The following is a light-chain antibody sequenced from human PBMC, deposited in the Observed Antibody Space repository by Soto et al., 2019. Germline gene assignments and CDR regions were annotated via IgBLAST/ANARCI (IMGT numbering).Light chain of an antibody. CDR1: NSNIGSKT. CDR2: SNN. J-gene: IGLJ3*02. CDR3: AAWDDSLNGWV. Sequence: QSVLTQPPSASGAPGQRVTFSCSGNNSNIGSKTVNWYQQLPGTAPKLLIYSNNQRPSGVPDRFSGSKSGTSASLAISGLQSEDEADYDCAAWDDSLNGWVFGGGTKLTVL. V-gene: IGLV1-44*01.